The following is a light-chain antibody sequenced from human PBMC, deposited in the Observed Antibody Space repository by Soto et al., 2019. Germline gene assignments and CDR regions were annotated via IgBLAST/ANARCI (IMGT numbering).Light chain of an antibody. CDR2: AAS. Sequence: DIQMTQSPSSLSASVGDRVTITCRASQGISTHLNWYQQKPGKAPKLLIYAASSLQSGVPSRFSGSGSETDFTRTISSLQPEDFATYSCQQNYNTTWTFGQGTKVEIK. J-gene: IGKJ1*01. V-gene: IGKV1-39*01. CDR3: QQNYNTTWT. CDR1: QGISTH.